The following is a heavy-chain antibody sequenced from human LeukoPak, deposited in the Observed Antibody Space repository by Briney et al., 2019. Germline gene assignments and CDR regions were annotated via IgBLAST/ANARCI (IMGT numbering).Heavy chain of an antibody. CDR2: FFLKGST. D-gene: IGHD3-22*01. V-gene: IGHV4-59*12. CDR1: GGSISSYY. J-gene: IGHJ3*02. Sequence: SETLSLTCTVSGGSISSYYWSWIRQPPGKGLEWIGSFFLKGSTYYNPSLKSRVTISVDTSKNQFSLKLRSVTAADTAVYYCARVGGITMIVVLITDAFDIWGQGTMVTVSS. CDR3: ARVGGITMIVVLITDAFDI.